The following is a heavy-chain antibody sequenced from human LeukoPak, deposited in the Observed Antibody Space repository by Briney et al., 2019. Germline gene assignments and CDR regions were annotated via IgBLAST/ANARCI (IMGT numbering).Heavy chain of an antibody. Sequence: SETLSLTCTVSGGSISSYYWSWIRQPPGEGLEWIGYIYDSGSTNYNPSLKSRVTISLDTSKDQFSLKLSSVTAADTAVYYCARGSSSGWYAEVFFDYWGQGTLVTVSS. D-gene: IGHD6-19*01. V-gene: IGHV4-59*01. J-gene: IGHJ4*02. CDR2: IYDSGST. CDR1: GGSISSYY. CDR3: ARGSSSGWYAEVFFDY.